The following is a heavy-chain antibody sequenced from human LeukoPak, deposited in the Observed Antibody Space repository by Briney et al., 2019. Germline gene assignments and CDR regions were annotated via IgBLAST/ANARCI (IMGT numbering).Heavy chain of an antibody. CDR3: ARRGDLTERPGNDY. V-gene: IGHV3-7*01. D-gene: IGHD3-10*01. J-gene: IGHJ4*02. Sequence: GGSLRLSCAASGFIFNAYWMTWVRQAPGKGLEWVANIRQDGREKYYVDSVKGRFTISRDNANNSLFLQMDSLRAEDTAVYYCARRGDLTERPGNDYWGQGILVTVST. CDR1: GFIFNAYW. CDR2: IRQDGREK.